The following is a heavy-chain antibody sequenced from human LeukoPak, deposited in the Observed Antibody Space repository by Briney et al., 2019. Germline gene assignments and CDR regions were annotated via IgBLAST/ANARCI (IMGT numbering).Heavy chain of an antibody. CDR2: MNHSGST. CDR3: ASRSVITIFGVVGGDNY. Sequence: PSETLSLTCAVYGGSFSGYYWSWIRQPPGKGLEWMGEMNHSGSTNYNPSLKSRVTISVDTPKNQFSLKLSSVTAADPAVYYCASRSVITIFGVVGGDNYWGQGTLVTVSS. J-gene: IGHJ4*02. V-gene: IGHV4-34*01. CDR1: GGSFSGYY. D-gene: IGHD3-3*01.